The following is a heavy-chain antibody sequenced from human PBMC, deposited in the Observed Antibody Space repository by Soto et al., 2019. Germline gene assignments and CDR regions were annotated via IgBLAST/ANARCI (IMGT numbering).Heavy chain of an antibody. D-gene: IGHD2-2*01. CDR3: AIVVPAAHP. CDR2: INAGNRNT. CDR1: GYTFTSYA. J-gene: IGHJ4*01. Sequence: QVQLVQSGAGEKNPGASVKVSCKASGYTFTSYAMHWVRQAPGQRLEWMGWINAGNRNTKYSQKVPGRVTITRDTAASTACMEPRRLRSADTAGQYCAIVVPAAHPRGPGTLVTVSP. V-gene: IGHV1-3*05.